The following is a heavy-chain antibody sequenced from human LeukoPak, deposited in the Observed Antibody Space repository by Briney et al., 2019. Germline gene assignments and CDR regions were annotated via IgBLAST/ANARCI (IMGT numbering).Heavy chain of an antibody. CDR1: GGSISSSSYY. J-gene: IGHJ4*02. CDR3: ERPGAWFGELFPFDY. V-gene: IGHV4-39*01. D-gene: IGHD3-10*01. CDR2: IYYSGST. Sequence: PSETLSLTCTVSGGSISSSSYYWGWIRQPPGKGLEWIGSIYYSGSTYYNPSLKSRVTISVDTSKNQFSLKLSSVTAADTAVYYCERPGAWFGELFPFDYWGQGTLVTVSS.